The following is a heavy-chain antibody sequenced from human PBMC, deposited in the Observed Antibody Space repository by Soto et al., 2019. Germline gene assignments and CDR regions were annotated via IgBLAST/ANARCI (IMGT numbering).Heavy chain of an antibody. D-gene: IGHD3-10*01. Sequence: QVQLQESGPGLVKPSETLSLTCTVSGGSISSYYWSWIRQPAGKGLEWIGRLYTSGSTNYNPSLKSRVTMSVDTSKNQFSLKLSSVTAADTAVYYCARTPIRGGIYYFDYWGQGTLVTVSS. CDR3: ARTPIRGGIYYFDY. J-gene: IGHJ4*02. V-gene: IGHV4-4*07. CDR2: LYTSGST. CDR1: GGSISSYY.